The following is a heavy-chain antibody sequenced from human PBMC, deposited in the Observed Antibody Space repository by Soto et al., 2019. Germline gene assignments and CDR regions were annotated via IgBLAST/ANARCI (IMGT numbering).Heavy chain of an antibody. CDR3: ARLGCSSTSCYGMDV. Sequence: GESLKISCKGSGYSFTSYWIGWVRQMPGKGLEWMGIIYPGDSDTRYSPSFQGQVTISADKSTSTAYLQWSSLKASDTAMYYCARLGCSSTSCYGMDVWGQGTTVTVSS. J-gene: IGHJ6*02. D-gene: IGHD2-2*01. V-gene: IGHV5-51*01. CDR2: IYPGDSDT. CDR1: GYSFTSYW.